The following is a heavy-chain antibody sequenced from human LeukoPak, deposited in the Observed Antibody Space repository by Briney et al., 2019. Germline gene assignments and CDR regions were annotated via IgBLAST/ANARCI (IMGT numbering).Heavy chain of an antibody. J-gene: IGHJ4*02. Sequence: GGSLRLSCAASGFTVSSNYMSWVRQAPGKGLEWVPVIYSGGSTYYADSVKGRFTISRDNSKNTLYLQMNSLRAEDTAVYYCARAGSGGLLGYWGQGTLVTVSS. V-gene: IGHV3-66*01. CDR3: ARAGSGGLLGY. CDR2: IYSGGST. D-gene: IGHD2-8*02. CDR1: GFTVSSNY.